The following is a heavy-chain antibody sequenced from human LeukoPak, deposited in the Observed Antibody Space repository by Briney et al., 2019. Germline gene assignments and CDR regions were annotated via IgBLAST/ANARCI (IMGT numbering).Heavy chain of an antibody. V-gene: IGHV4-39*01. CDR2: IYYSGST. D-gene: IGHD6-19*01. CDR3: ARSYPGYSSGWYAFDP. J-gene: IGHJ5*02. CDR1: GGSISSSSYY. Sequence: PSETLSLTCTVSGGSISSSSYYWGWIRQPPGKGLEWIGSIYYSGSTYYNPSLKSRVTISVDMSKNQFSLKLSSVTAADTAVYYCARSYPGYSSGWYAFDPWGQGTLVTVSS.